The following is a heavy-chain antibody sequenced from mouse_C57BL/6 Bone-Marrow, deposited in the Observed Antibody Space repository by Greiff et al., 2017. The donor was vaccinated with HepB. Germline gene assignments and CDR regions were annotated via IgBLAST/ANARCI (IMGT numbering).Heavy chain of an antibody. D-gene: IGHD1-1*01. CDR2: ISSGGSYT. V-gene: IGHV5-6*02. J-gene: IGHJ2*01. Sequence: DVKLVESGGDLVKPGGSLKLSCAASGFTFSSYGMSWVRQTPDKRLEWVATISSGGSYTYYPDSVKGRFTISRDNAKNTLYLQMSSLKSEDTAMYYCARVNYYGSSYAYFDYWGQGTTLTVSS. CDR3: ARVNYYGSSYAYFDY. CDR1: GFTFSSYG.